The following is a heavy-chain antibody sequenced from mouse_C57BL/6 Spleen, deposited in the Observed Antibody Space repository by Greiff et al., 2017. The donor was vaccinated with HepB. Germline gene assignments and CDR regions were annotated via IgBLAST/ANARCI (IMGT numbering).Heavy chain of an antibody. Sequence: EVHLVESGGGLVQPKGSLKLSCAASGFSFNTYAMNWVRQAPGKGLEWVARIRSKSNNYATYYADSVKDRFTISRDDSESMLYLQMNNLKTEDTAMYYCVGWLQEAMDYWGQGTSVTVSS. CDR1: GFSFNTYA. J-gene: IGHJ4*01. CDR2: IRSKSNNYAT. CDR3: VGWLQEAMDY. V-gene: IGHV10-1*01. D-gene: IGHD2-2*01.